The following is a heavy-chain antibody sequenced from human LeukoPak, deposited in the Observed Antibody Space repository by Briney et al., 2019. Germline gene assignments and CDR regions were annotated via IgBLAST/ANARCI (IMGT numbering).Heavy chain of an antibody. CDR1: GFTFSSYG. V-gene: IGHV3-30*18. CDR3: AKNGVDDYGDGIGMDV. Sequence: GRSLRLSCAASGFTFSSYGMHWVRQAPGKGLEWVAVISYDGSNKYYADSVKGRFTISRDNSKNTLYLQMNSLRAEDTAVYYCAKNGVDDYGDGIGMDVWGQGTTVTVFS. J-gene: IGHJ6*02. D-gene: IGHD4-17*01. CDR2: ISYDGSNK.